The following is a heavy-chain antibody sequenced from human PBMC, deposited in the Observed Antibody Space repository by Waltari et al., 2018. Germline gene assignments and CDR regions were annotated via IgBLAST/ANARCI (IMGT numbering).Heavy chain of an antibody. Sequence: EVQLVESGGGLVQPGGSLRLSCAASGFTFSSYEMNWVRQAPGKGLEWVSYISSSGSTIYYADSVKGRFTISRDNAKNSLYLQMNSLRAEDTAVYYCARSGSEWLVWGGWFDPWGQGTLVTVSS. CDR3: ARSGSEWLVWGGWFDP. CDR2: ISSSGSTI. CDR1: GFTFSSYE. J-gene: IGHJ5*02. D-gene: IGHD6-19*01. V-gene: IGHV3-48*03.